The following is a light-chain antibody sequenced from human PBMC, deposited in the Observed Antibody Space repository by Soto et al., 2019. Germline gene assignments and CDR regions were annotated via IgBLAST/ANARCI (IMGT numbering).Light chain of an antibody. J-gene: IGKJ1*01. Sequence: DIQMTQSPTSLSAFVGDRVTITCRASQGISNYLAWYQQKPGKVPELLIYAASTLQSGVPFRFSDSRSGTDYTLTFSSLQPEDVATYYCQKYYSTPWTFGQGTKVDIK. V-gene: IGKV1-27*01. CDR1: QGISNY. CDR2: AAS. CDR3: QKYYSTPWT.